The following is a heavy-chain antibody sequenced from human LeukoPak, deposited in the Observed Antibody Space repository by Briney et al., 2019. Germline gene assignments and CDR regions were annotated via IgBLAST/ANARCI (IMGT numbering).Heavy chain of an antibody. V-gene: IGHV4-61*10. J-gene: IGHJ2*01. Sequence: PSETLSLTCTVSGDSVSSGTYYWTWIRQPAGKGLEWIGRIYTSGSANFDPSLKSRVSISLDTSQNQFSLKLSSVTAADTAVYYCARTREWYFDLWGRGTLVTVSS. D-gene: IGHD1-26*01. CDR3: ARTREWYFDL. CDR2: IYTSGSA. CDR1: GDSVSSGTYY.